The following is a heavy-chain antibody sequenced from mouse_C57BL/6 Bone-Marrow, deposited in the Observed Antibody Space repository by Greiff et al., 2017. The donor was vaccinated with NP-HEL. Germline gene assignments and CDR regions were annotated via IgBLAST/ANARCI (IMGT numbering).Heavy chain of an antibody. CDR1: GYTFTSYW. Sequence: QVQLQQPGAELVKPGASVKLSCKASGYTFTSYWMQWVKQRPGQGLEWIGEIDPSDSYTNYNQKFKGKATLTVDTSSSTADMQLSSLTSEDSAVYYCARKVYYDYLYYAMDYWGQGTSVTVSS. V-gene: IGHV1-50*01. CDR2: IDPSDSYT. D-gene: IGHD2-4*01. CDR3: ARKVYYDYLYYAMDY. J-gene: IGHJ4*01.